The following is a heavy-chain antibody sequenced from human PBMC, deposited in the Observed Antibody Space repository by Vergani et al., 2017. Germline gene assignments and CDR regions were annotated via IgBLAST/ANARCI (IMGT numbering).Heavy chain of an antibody. Sequence: QVQLQQSGPGLVKPSQTLSLTCAISGDSVSSNSAAWNWIRQSPSSGLEWLGRTYYRSKWYNDYAVSVKSRITINPDTSKNQFSLQLNSVTPEDTAVYYCARDGPSNILSLYDGMDVWGQGTTVTVSS. D-gene: IGHD2-8*01. V-gene: IGHV6-1*01. J-gene: IGHJ6*02. CDR2: TYYRSKWYN. CDR3: ARDGPSNILSLYDGMDV. CDR1: GDSVSSNSAA.